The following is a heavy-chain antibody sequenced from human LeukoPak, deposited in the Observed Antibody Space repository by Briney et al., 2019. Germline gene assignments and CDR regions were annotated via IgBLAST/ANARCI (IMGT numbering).Heavy chain of an antibody. CDR2: ISGDGSTT. Sequence: RGSLTLSCAASGFTFSTYWMHCVRQAPGEGLVWVSRISGDGSTTNYADSVKGRFTISRDNAKNTLYLQMNSLRAEDTAVYYCTRRVDTTRWYDPWGQGTLVTVSS. D-gene: IGHD2-15*01. CDR1: GFTFSTYW. CDR3: TRRVDTTRWYDP. J-gene: IGHJ5*02. V-gene: IGHV3-74*01.